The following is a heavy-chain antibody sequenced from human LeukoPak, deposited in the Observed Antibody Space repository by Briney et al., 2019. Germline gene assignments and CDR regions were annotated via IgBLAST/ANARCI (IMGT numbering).Heavy chain of an antibody. D-gene: IGHD3-3*01. Sequence: PSETLSLTCTVSGGSISSGDYYWRWIRQPPGTGLEWLGYIYYSGSTYYNPSLKSRVTISVDTSKNQFSLKLSSVTAADTAVYYCARVRSITIFGVVIDWNWFDPWGQGTLVTVSS. CDR1: GGSISSGDYY. J-gene: IGHJ5*02. CDR3: ARVRSITIFGVVIDWNWFDP. CDR2: IYYSGST. V-gene: IGHV4-30-4*08.